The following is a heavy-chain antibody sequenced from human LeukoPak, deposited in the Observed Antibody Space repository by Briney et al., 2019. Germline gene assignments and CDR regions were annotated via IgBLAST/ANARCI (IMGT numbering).Heavy chain of an antibody. V-gene: IGHV4-59*01. Sequence: SETLSLTCTVSGGSISSYYWSWIRQPPGKGLEWIGYIYYSGSTNYNPSLKSRVTMSVDTSKNQFSLKLSSVTAADTAVYYCARGPVFGELLTWGQGTLVTVSS. CDR2: IYYSGST. D-gene: IGHD3-10*02. CDR1: GGSISSYY. J-gene: IGHJ4*02. CDR3: ARGPVFGELLT.